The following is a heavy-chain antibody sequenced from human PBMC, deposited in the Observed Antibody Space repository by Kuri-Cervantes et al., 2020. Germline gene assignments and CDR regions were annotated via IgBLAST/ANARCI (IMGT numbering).Heavy chain of an antibody. V-gene: IGHV4-38-2*01. Sequence: SQTLSLTCAVSGYSISSGYYWGWIRQPPGKGLEWIGNMYHSGISYYNPSLTGRVTISVDMSKNQVALKVTLVTAADTAVYYCARGGYCTNGVCYMRPRTNWFDPWGQGTLVTVSS. D-gene: IGHD2-8*01. CDR3: ARGGYCTNGVCYMRPRTNWFDP. CDR2: MYHSGIS. J-gene: IGHJ5*02. CDR1: GYSISSGYY.